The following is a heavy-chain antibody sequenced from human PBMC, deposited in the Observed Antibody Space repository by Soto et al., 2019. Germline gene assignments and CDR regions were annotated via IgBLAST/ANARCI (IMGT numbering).Heavy chain of an antibody. CDR2: ISPYNGNT. D-gene: IGHD1-20*01. CDR1: GYPFTHYG. Sequence: ASVKVSCKSSGYPFTHYGITWVRQAPGQGLEWMGWISPYNGNTSYAQKFQGRVTMTRDTSTSTVYMELSSLRSEDTAVYYCARVGPRRYYGMDVWGQGTTVTVSS. CDR3: ARVGPRRYYGMDV. J-gene: IGHJ6*02. V-gene: IGHV1-18*01.